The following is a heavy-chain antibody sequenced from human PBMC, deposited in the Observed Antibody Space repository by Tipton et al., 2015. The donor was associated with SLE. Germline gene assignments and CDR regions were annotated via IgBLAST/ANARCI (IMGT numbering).Heavy chain of an antibody. D-gene: IGHD3-22*01. CDR3: ARDEYRYDATGYHLLGHFDF. CDR2: VYYTGNT. V-gene: IGHV4-39*07. CDR1: GDSISSSTYY. Sequence: TLSLTCIVSGDSISSSTYYWGWIRQPPGKGLEWVGTVYYTGNTFHNPSVKSRVTISVDTSKNQFSLKLSSVTAADTAVYYCARDEYRYDATGYHLLGHFDFWGQGTLVTVSS. J-gene: IGHJ4*02.